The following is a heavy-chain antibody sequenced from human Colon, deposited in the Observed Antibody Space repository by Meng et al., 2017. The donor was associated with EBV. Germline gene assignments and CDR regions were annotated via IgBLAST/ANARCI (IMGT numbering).Heavy chain of an antibody. J-gene: IGHJ4*02. Sequence: QGQLVQSGSGLKKPGASVKVSCKASGYTFGSYGICWVRQAPGQGLEWMGWFVNYVDTYPAPKFQGRVTMTTDTHTNTAFMELRSLTSDDTAVYYCASGTPGRSYCDYWGQGTLVTVSS. D-gene: IGHD2-15*01. CDR2: FVNYVDT. V-gene: IGHV1-18*01. CDR1: GYTFGSYG. CDR3: ASGTPGRSYCDY.